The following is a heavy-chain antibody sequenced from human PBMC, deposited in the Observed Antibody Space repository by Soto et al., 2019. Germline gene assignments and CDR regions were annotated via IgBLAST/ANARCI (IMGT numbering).Heavy chain of an antibody. Sequence: ASVKVSCKASGYTFTSYYMHWVRQAPGQGLEWMGIINPSGGSTSYAQKFQGRVTMTRDTSTSTVYMELSSLRSEDTAVYYCASAPYDYASQFDPWGQGXLVTVYS. CDR1: GYTFTSYY. D-gene: IGHD3-16*01. V-gene: IGHV1-46*01. CDR2: INPSGGST. J-gene: IGHJ5*02. CDR3: ASAPYDYASQFDP.